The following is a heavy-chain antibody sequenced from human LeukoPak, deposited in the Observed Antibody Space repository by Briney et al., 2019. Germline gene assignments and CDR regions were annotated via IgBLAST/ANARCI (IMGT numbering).Heavy chain of an antibody. CDR2: ISAYNGNT. D-gene: IGHD3-22*01. V-gene: IGHV1-18*01. J-gene: IGHJ5*02. CDR3: ARDPYDSSGYYGINWFDP. Sequence: ASVKVSCKASGYTFTSYGISWVRQAPGQGLEWMGWISAYNGNTNYAQKLQGRVTMTTDTSTSTAYMELRSLRSDDTAVYYCARDPYDSSGYYGINWFDPWGQGTLVTVSS. CDR1: GYTFTSYG.